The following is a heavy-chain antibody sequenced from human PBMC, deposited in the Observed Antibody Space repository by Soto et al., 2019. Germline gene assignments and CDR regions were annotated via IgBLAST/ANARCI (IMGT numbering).Heavy chain of an antibody. V-gene: IGHV1-8*02. Sequence: ASVKVSCKASGYTFTTFGMSWVRQAPGQGLERMGWMNRKKGDTDYAQKFQGRVTMNRNTSISTAYMELSSLRSEDTAVYYCARGARVRVRGVYYYYYMDVWGKGTTVTVSS. CDR1: GYTFTTFG. CDR2: MNRKKGDT. CDR3: ARGARVRVRGVYYYYYMDV. J-gene: IGHJ6*03. D-gene: IGHD3-10*01.